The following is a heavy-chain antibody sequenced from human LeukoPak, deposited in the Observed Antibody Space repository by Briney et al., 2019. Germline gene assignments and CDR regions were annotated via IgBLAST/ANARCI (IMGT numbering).Heavy chain of an antibody. V-gene: IGHV3-74*01. D-gene: IGHD3-22*01. CDR3: ASSARSGYYYEGY. J-gene: IGHJ4*02. Sequence: GRSLRLSCTASGFTFSSYWMHWVRQAPGKGLVWVSRINSDGSSTSYADSVKGRFTISRDNAKNTLYLQMNSLRAEDTAVYYCASSARSGYYYEGYWGRGTLVTVSS. CDR2: INSDGSST. CDR1: GFTFSSYW.